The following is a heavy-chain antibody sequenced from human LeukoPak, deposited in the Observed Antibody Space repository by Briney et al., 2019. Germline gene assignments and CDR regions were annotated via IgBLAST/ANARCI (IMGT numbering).Heavy chain of an antibody. D-gene: IGHD2-15*01. CDR3: AKGCRGGSCYLGAFDI. Sequence: GGSLRLSCAASGFTFSSYAMSWVRQAPGKGLEWVSAISGSGGSTYYADSVKGRFTISRDNSKNTLYLQMNSLRAEDTAVYYCAKGCRGGSCYLGAFDIWGQGTMVTVSS. CDR2: ISGSGGST. CDR1: GFTFSSYA. V-gene: IGHV3-23*01. J-gene: IGHJ3*02.